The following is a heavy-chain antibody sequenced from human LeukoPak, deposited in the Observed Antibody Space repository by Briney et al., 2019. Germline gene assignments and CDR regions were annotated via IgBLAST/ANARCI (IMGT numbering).Heavy chain of an antibody. CDR2: IYSSGST. V-gene: IGHV4-39*01. CDR1: GGSISSSSYY. CDR3: ARHRGYSSGWYLPAAFDI. Sequence: SETLSLTCTVSGGSISSSSYYWGWIRQPPGKGLEWIGSIYSSGSTYYNPSLRSRVTISVDTSKNQFSLKLSSVTAADTAVYYCARHRGYSSGWYLPAAFDIWGQGTMVTVSS. D-gene: IGHD6-19*01. J-gene: IGHJ3*02.